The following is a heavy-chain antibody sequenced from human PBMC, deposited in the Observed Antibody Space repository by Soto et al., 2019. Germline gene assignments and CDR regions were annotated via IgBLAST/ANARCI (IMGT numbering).Heavy chain of an antibody. CDR2: ISGSGGST. J-gene: IGHJ3*02. CDR3: AKVGEPAAGTLDAFDI. CDR1: GFTFSSYA. Sequence: LRLSCAASGFTFSSYAMSWVRQAPGKGLEWVSAISGSGGSTYYADSVKGRFTIPRDNSKNTLYLQMNSLRAEDTAVYYCAKVGEPAAGTLDAFDIRGQGTMVIVSS. D-gene: IGHD6-13*01. V-gene: IGHV3-23*01.